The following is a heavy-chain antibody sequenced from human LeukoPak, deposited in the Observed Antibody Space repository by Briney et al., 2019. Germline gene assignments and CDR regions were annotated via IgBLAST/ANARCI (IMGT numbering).Heavy chain of an antibody. D-gene: IGHD3-9*01. CDR2: IYYSGST. CDR1: GGSISGSSYY. Sequence: SETLSLTCTVSGGSISGSSYYWGWIRQPPGKGLKWIGSIYYSGSTYYNPSLKSRVTISVDTSKNQFSLKLSSVTAADTAVYYCARHSRTYYDILTGPYGGSFDYWGQRTLVTVSS. CDR3: ARHSRTYYDILTGPYGGSFDY. V-gene: IGHV4-39*01. J-gene: IGHJ4*02.